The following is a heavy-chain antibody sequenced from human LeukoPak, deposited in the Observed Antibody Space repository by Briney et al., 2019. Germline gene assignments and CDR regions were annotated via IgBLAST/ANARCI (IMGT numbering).Heavy chain of an antibody. CDR3: ATKQWLAPPPDS. J-gene: IGHJ4*02. D-gene: IGHD6-19*01. CDR1: GFTFSKYW. Sequence: GSLRLSSAAPGFTFSKYWMLWVRQAPRKGLESVSRINSDGTVTTYADSVKGRFTVSRDNADNTMFLQMNSVRDEDTAVYYCATKQWLAPPPDSWGQGTPVTVSS. CDR2: INSDGTVT. V-gene: IGHV3-74*01.